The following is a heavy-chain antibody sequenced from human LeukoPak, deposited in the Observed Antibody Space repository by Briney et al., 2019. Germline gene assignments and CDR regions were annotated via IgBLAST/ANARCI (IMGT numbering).Heavy chain of an antibody. V-gene: IGHV3-30*02. Sequence: GGSLRLSCAASGFTFSSYGMQWVRQAPGKGLEWVAFIRYDGSNKYYADSVKGRFTISRDNSKNTLYLQMNSLRDEDTAVYYCAKDRGIAAALDYWGQGTLVTVSS. CDR2: IRYDGSNK. D-gene: IGHD6-13*01. CDR1: GFTFSSYG. J-gene: IGHJ4*02. CDR3: AKDRGIAAALDY.